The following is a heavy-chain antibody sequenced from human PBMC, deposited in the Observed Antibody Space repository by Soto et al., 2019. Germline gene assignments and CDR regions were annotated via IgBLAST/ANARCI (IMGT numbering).Heavy chain of an antibody. CDR2: IYLDDDK. D-gene: IGHD2-15*01. J-gene: IGHJ4*02. Sequence: QITLKESGPTLVKPTQTLTLTCTFSGFSLTTTGVGVGWIRQHPGKALECLALIYLDDDKRYSPSLKGRLTITKNISKTQVVLTMTNMDPFDTATYYCAHRLSDNRCYWDVAYFDFWCQGTLVTVSS. CDR1: GFSLTTTGVG. CDR3: AHRLSDNRCYWDVAYFDF. V-gene: IGHV2-5*02.